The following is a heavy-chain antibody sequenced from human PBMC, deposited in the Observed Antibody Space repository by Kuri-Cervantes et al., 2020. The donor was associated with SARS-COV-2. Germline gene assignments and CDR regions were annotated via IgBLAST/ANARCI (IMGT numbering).Heavy chain of an antibody. D-gene: IGHD5/OR15-5a*01. J-gene: IGHJ5*02. Sequence: GGSLRLSCTGSGYSFTSYWIGWVRQMPGKGLEWMGVIYPSDSDTRYSPSFQGQVTISVDKSITTAYLQWSSLKASDTAMYYCVRFEDSVDLLRTWGQGTLVTVSS. CDR1: GYSFTSYW. CDR3: VRFEDSVDLLRT. CDR2: IYPSDSDT. V-gene: IGHV5-51*01.